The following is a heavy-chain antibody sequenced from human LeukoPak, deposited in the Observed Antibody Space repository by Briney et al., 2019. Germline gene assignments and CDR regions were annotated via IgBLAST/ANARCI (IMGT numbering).Heavy chain of an antibody. D-gene: IGHD3-16*01. CDR3: VRAVITFGGVLGN. CDR2: INSDGNSI. V-gene: IGHV3-74*01. CDR1: GFTFSNYW. J-gene: IGHJ4*02. Sequence: GGSLRVSCTASGFTFSNYWMHWVRQAPGKGLVWVSRINSDGNSIIYADSVKGRFTVSRDNAKNTHYLQMNSLRAEDTAVYYCVRAVITFGGVLGNRGQGTLVTVSS.